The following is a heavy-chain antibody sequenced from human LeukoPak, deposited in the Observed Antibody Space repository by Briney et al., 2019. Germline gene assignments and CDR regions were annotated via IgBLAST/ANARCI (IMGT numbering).Heavy chain of an antibody. J-gene: IGHJ4*02. CDR1: GFTFSSYE. CDR2: ISSSSSYI. Sequence: GGSLRLSCAASGFTFSSYEMNWVRQAPGKGLEWVSSISSSSSYIYYADSVKGRFTISRDNAKNSLYLQMNSLRAEDTAVYYCASGSGYCSGGSCSDYWGQGTLVTVSS. CDR3: ASGSGYCSGGSCSDY. V-gene: IGHV3-21*01. D-gene: IGHD2-15*01.